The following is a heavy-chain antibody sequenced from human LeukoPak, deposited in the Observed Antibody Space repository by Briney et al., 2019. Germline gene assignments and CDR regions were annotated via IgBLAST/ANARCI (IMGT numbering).Heavy chain of an antibody. CDR3: ARVRVPAANPGVNTLDY. V-gene: IGHV4-39*07. J-gene: IGHJ4*02. Sequence: SETLSLTCTVSGGSISSSSYYWGWIRQPPGKGLEWIGSIYYSGSTNYNPSLKSRVTISVDTSKNQFSLKLSSVTAADTAVYYCARVRVPAANPGVNTLDYWGQGTLVTVSS. D-gene: IGHD2-2*01. CDR1: GGSISSSSYY. CDR2: IYYSGST.